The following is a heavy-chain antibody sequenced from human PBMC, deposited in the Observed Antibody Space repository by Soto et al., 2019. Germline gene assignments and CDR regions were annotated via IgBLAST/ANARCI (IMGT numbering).Heavy chain of an antibody. D-gene: IGHD4-17*01. J-gene: IGHJ6*03. CDR2: IIPILGIA. CDR1: GGTFSSYT. CDR3: ARDTTVTTPDYYYYYMDV. Sequence: ASVKVSCKASGGTFSSYTISWVRQAPGQGLEWMGRIIPILGIANYAQKFQGRVTITADKSTSTAYMELSSLRSEDTAVYYCARDTTVTTPDYYYYYMDVWGKGTTVTVSS. V-gene: IGHV1-69*04.